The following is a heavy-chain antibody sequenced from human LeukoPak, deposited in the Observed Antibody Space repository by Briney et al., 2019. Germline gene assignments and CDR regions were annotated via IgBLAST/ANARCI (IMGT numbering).Heavy chain of an antibody. CDR1: GSTFSSYA. J-gene: IGHJ4*02. V-gene: IGHV3-23*01. CDR2: ISGSGGST. CDR3: AKVRYYDSSGYYY. D-gene: IGHD3-22*01. Sequence: GGTMRLSCAASGSTFSSYAMIWVRQAPGKGLEWVSAISGSGGSTYYADSVKGRFTISRDNTKNTLYLQMNSLRAEDTAVYYCAKVRYYDSSGYYYWGQGTLGTVSS.